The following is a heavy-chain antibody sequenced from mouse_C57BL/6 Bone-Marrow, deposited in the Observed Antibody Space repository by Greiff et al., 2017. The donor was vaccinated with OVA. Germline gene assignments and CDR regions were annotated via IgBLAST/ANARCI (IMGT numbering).Heavy chain of an antibody. CDR2: IWRGGST. Sequence: VMLVESGPGLVQPSQSLSITCTVSGFSLTSYGVHWVRQSPGKGLEWLGVIWRGGSTDYNAAFMSRLSITKDNSKSQVFFKMNSLQADDTAIYYCAKMGGWLLPSYAMDYWGQGTSVTVSS. CDR1: GFSLTSYG. CDR3: AKMGGWLLPSYAMDY. J-gene: IGHJ4*01. D-gene: IGHD2-3*01. V-gene: IGHV2-5*01.